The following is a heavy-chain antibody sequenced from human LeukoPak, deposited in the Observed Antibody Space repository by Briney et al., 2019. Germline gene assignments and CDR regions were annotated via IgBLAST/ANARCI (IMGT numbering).Heavy chain of an antibody. CDR3: AKEPSYCTNGVCYSRVFDR. CDR1: GFTLSSYA. D-gene: IGHD2-8*01. CDR2: ISGSGDGT. V-gene: IGHV3-23*01. Sequence: GGSLRLSCAASGFTLSSYAMSWVRQAPGKGLEWVSAISGSGDGTYYADSVKGRFTISRDNSKNTLYLQMSGLRAEDTAVYYCAKEPSYCTNGVCYSRVFDRWGQGTLVTVSS. J-gene: IGHJ5*02.